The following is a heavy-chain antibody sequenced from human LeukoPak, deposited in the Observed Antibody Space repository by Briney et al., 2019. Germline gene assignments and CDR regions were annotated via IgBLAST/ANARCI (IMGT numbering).Heavy chain of an antibody. CDR1: GFTFNDYA. V-gene: IGHV3-9*01. Sequence: GRSLRLSCAASGFTFNDYAMHWVRQGPGKGLEWVSGISWDRGRIGYADSVKGRFTISRDNAKKSLYLRMNSLRPEDSAVCYLSKDMGTRTYHLFVPWGQGTRVSVSS. CDR3: SKDMGTRTYHLFVP. J-gene: IGHJ5*02. CDR2: ISWDRGRI. D-gene: IGHD4-23*01.